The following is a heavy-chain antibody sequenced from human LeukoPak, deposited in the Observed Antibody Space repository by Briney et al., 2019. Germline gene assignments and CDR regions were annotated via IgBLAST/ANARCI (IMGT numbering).Heavy chain of an antibody. Sequence: PGGSLRLSCAASGFTFSSYWMSWVRQAPGKGLEWVANIKEDGSEKYYVDSVRGRFTISRDNAKNSLYLQMSSLRAEDTAVYYCARDIASGDLANLAYWGQGTLVTVSS. J-gene: IGHJ4*02. CDR3: ARDIASGDLANLAY. CDR2: IKEDGSEK. D-gene: IGHD3-16*01. V-gene: IGHV3-7*03. CDR1: GFTFSSYW.